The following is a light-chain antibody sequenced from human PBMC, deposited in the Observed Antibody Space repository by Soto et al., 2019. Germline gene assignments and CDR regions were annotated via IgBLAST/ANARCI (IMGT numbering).Light chain of an antibody. CDR3: SSYTNINTRACV. J-gene: IGLJ1*01. V-gene: IGLV2-14*01. Sequence: QSALTQPPSASGSLGQSVTISCTGTSSDIGGYNYVSWYQQHPGKAPKLIIYEVTDRPSGVSNRFSGSKSGNTASLTISGLQAEDEAEYYCSSYTNINTRACVFGTGTKVTVL. CDR2: EVT. CDR1: SSDIGGYNY.